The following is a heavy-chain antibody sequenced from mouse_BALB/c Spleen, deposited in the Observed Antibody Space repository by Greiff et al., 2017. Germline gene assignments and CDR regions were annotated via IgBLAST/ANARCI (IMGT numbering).Heavy chain of an antibody. J-gene: IGHJ4*01. CDR2: ISSGSSTI. Sequence: EVMLVESGGGLVQPGGSRKLSCAASGFTFSSFGMHWVRQAPEKGLEWVAYISSGSSTIYYADTVKGRFTISRDNPKNTLFLQMTSLRSEDTAMYYCARLRLRAMDYWGQGTSVTVSS. CDR1: GFTFSSFG. D-gene: IGHD1-2*01. V-gene: IGHV5-17*02. CDR3: ARLRLRAMDY.